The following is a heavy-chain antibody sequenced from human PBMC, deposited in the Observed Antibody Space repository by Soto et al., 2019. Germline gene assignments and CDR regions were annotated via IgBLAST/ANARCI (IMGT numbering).Heavy chain of an antibody. Sequence: QVQVVESGGGVVQPGRSLRLSCAASGFTFSSFGMHWFRQAPGKGLEWVSLIWYDGSKKSYGDSVKGRFTISRDNSRNTVYLQMNSLRADDTAVYYCARDASYYSLWSGYYPSRNGMDVWCQGTTVTVSS. D-gene: IGHD3-3*01. CDR1: GFTFSSFG. CDR3: ARDASYYSLWSGYYPSRNGMDV. V-gene: IGHV3-33*01. J-gene: IGHJ6*02. CDR2: IWYDGSKK.